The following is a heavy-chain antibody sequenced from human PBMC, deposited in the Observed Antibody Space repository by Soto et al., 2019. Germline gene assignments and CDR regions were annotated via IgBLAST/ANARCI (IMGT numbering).Heavy chain of an antibody. CDR2: IIPIFGTA. V-gene: IGHV1-69*13. CDR3: ARHYYDISGYYYPIDY. J-gene: IGHJ4*02. CDR1: GGTFSSYA. D-gene: IGHD3-22*01. Sequence: SVNVSCKASGGTFSSYAISWVRQAPGQGLEWMGGIIPIFGTANYAQKFQGRVTITADESTSTAYMELSSLRSEDTAVYYCARHYYDISGYYYPIDYWCQATLVTVSS.